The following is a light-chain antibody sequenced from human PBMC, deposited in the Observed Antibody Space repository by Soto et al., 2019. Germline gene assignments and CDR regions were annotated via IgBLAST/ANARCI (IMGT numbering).Light chain of an antibody. Sequence: VMTQSPATLSVSPGERATLSCRASQSISSNLAWYQQKLGQAPRLFIFRASSRATGIPARFSGSGSGTEFNLTISSLESEDFAVYYCQQYTNWPRATFGGGTKVEIK. CDR2: RAS. CDR1: QSISSN. CDR3: QQYTNWPRAT. J-gene: IGKJ4*01. V-gene: IGKV3-15*01.